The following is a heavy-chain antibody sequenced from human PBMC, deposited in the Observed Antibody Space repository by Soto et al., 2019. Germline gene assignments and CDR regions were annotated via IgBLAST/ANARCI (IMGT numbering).Heavy chain of an antibody. D-gene: IGHD6-13*01. CDR1: GFSLSNARMG. J-gene: IGHJ6*02. CDR3: ARIPRYSSSWYGMDV. CDR2: IFSNDEK. Sequence: QVTLKESGPVLVKPTETLTLTCTVSGFSLSNARMGVSWIRQPPGKALEWLAHIFSNDEKSYSTSLKSRLTISKDTSKSQVVLTMTYLDPVDTATYYCARIPRYSSSWYGMDVWGQGTTVTVSS. V-gene: IGHV2-26*01.